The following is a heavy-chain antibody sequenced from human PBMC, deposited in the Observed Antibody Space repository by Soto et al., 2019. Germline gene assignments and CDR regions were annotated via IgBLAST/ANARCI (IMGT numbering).Heavy chain of an antibody. V-gene: IGHV3-9*01. CDR2: ISWNSGSI. J-gene: IGHJ4*02. Sequence: EVQLVESGGGLVQPGRSLRLSCAASGFTFDDYAMHWVRQAPGKGLEWVSGISWNSGSIGYADSVKGRFTISRENAKKSLYLQMNSLRAEDTALYYCAKATRYCSSTSCYADFDYWGQGTLVTVSS. CDR1: GFTFDDYA. D-gene: IGHD2-2*01. CDR3: AKATRYCSSTSCYADFDY.